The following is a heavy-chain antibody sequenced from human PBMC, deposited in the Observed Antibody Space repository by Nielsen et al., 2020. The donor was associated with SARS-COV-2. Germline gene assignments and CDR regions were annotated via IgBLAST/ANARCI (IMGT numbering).Heavy chain of an antibody. Sequence: GESLKISCAASGFTFSSYAMHWVRQAPGKGLEWVAVISYDGSNKYYADSVKGRFTISRDNSKNTLYLQMNSLRAEDTAVYYCAREAGYYFDYWGQGTLVTVSS. J-gene: IGHJ4*02. V-gene: IGHV3-30-3*01. CDR2: ISYDGSNK. CDR3: AREAGYYFDY. CDR1: GFTFSSYA. D-gene: IGHD3-10*01.